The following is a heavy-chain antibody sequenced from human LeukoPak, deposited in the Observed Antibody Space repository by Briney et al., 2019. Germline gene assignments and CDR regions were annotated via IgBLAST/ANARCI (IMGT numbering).Heavy chain of an antibody. Sequence: GGSLRLSCAASGFTFSDYYMSWIRQAPGKGLEWVSYISISGSTIYYADSVKGRFTISRDNAKNSLYLQMNSLRAEDTAVCYCARAQGDGYDDAFDIWGQGTMVTVSS. CDR1: GFTFSDYY. D-gene: IGHD5-24*01. J-gene: IGHJ3*02. CDR3: ARAQGDGYDDAFDI. CDR2: ISISGSTI. V-gene: IGHV3-11*01.